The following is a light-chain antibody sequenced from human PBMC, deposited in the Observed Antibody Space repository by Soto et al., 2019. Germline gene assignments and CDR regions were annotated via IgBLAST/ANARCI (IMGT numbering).Light chain of an antibody. V-gene: IGLV2-23*01. J-gene: IGLJ3*02. CDR1: SSDVGSYNL. Sequence: QSARSQPASVSGSPGQSITMSCTGSSSDVGSYNLVSWHQQYPGKAPKLMIYEGSKRPSGVSNRFSGSKSGNTASLTISGLQAEDEADYYCCSYAGRSTLVFGGGTKLTVL. CDR3: CSYAGRSTLV. CDR2: EGS.